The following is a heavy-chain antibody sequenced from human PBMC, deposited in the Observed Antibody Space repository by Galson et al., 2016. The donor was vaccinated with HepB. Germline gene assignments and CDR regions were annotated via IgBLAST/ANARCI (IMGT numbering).Heavy chain of an antibody. V-gene: IGHV1-69*13. CDR1: GGTFSSYA. D-gene: IGHD3-10*01. J-gene: IGHJ3*02. Sequence: SVKVSCKASGGTFSSYAVSWVRQAPGQGPEWMGGIIPMFDTPVYAQQFPGRVTITADESTSTAYMELSSLRSEDTAVYYCARDMGSYYDSAGYRGACDIWGQGTLVVVSS. CDR2: IIPMFDTP. CDR3: ARDMGSYYDSAGYRGACDI.